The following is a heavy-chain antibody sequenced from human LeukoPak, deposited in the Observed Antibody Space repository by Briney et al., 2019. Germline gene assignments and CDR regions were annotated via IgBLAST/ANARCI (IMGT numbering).Heavy chain of an antibody. CDR3: ANGYGSGSHNDAFDI. Sequence: PGGSLRLSCAASGFTSSSYGMHWVRQAPGKGLEWVAFIRYDGSNKYYADSVKGRFTISRDNSKNTLYLQMNSLRAEDTAVYYCANGYGSGSHNDAFDIWGQGTMVTVSS. J-gene: IGHJ3*02. V-gene: IGHV3-30*02. D-gene: IGHD3-10*01. CDR2: IRYDGSNK. CDR1: GFTSSSYG.